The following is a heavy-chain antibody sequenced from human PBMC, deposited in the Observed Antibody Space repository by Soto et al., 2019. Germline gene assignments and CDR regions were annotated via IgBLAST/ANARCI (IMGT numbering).Heavy chain of an antibody. J-gene: IGHJ6*02. CDR2: IDPSDSYT. Sequence: PGESLTISCKGSGYSFTSYWISWVRQMPGKGLEWMGRIDPSDSYTNYSPSFQGHVTISADKSISTAYLQWSSLKASDTAMYYCARQEQLVPLAYYYYYGMDVWGQGTTVTAP. D-gene: IGHD6-6*01. V-gene: IGHV5-10-1*01. CDR1: GYSFTSYW. CDR3: ARQEQLVPLAYYYYYGMDV.